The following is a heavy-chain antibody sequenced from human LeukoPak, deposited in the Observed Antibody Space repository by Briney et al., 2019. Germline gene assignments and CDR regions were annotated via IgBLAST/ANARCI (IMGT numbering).Heavy chain of an antibody. V-gene: IGHV3-53*01. CDR2: IYSGGST. CDR1: GFTFSSYA. CDR3: ARTVADAFDI. Sequence: PGGSLRLSCAASGFTFSSYAMSWVRQAPGKGLEWVSVIYSGGSTYYADSVKGRFTISRDNSKNTLYLQMNSLRAEDTAVYYCARTVADAFDIWGQGTMVTVSS. J-gene: IGHJ3*02.